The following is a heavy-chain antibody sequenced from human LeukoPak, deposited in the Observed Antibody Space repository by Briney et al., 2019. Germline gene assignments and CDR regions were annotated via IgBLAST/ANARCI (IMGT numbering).Heavy chain of an antibody. CDR1: GGSFSGYY. D-gene: IGHD3-22*01. Sequence: SETLSLTCAVYGGSFSGYYWSWIRQPPGKGLEWIGEINHSGSTNYNPSLKSRVTISVDTSKNQFSLKLSSVTAADTAVYYCARGGSGCYGYYYYYGMDVWGQGTTVTVSS. J-gene: IGHJ6*02. CDR3: ARGGSGCYGYYYYYGMDV. CDR2: INHSGST. V-gene: IGHV4-34*01.